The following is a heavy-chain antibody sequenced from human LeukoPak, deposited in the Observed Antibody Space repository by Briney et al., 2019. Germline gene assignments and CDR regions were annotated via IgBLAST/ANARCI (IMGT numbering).Heavy chain of an antibody. CDR2: ISSTGGST. D-gene: IGHD6-19*01. CDR3: AKGPGYSSGWYYLY. Sequence: GGSLRLSCAASGFTFSKSAMTWVRQAPGKGLEWVSSISSTGGSTYYVDSGKGRFTISRDSSKNTLYLQMNSLRAEDTAVYYCAKGPGYSSGWYYLYWGQGTLVTVSS. CDR1: GFTFSKSA. V-gene: IGHV3-23*01. J-gene: IGHJ4*02.